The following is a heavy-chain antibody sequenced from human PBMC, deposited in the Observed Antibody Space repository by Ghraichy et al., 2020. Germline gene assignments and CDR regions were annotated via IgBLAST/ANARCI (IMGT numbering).Heavy chain of an antibody. CDR2: ITYSGSTM. CDR1: GFTFSSYE. V-gene: IGHV3-48*03. D-gene: IGHD5-18*01. Sequence: GGSLRLSCAASGFTFSSYEINWVRQAPGKGLEWVSYITYSGSTMDYADSVKGRFTISRDNAKNSLYLQMNSLRAEDTAVYYCARGRLWRQAASSYYGMDVWGQGTTVTVSS. CDR3: ARGRLWRQAASSYYGMDV. J-gene: IGHJ6*02.